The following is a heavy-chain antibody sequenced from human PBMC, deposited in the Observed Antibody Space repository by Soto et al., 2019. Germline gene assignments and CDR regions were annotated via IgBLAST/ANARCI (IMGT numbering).Heavy chain of an antibody. Sequence: SETLSLTCGVSGGFIGSGGYSWNWIRQPPGKDLEWIGNIFHTGSAHYNPSLKSRLTISVDKSKNQFSLELTSVTAADTAVYYCARAQWDYAVLTGRLCGALDIWGQGTMVTVSS. CDR2: IFHTGSA. CDR1: GGFIGSGGYS. V-gene: IGHV4-30-2*01. D-gene: IGHD2-21*01. CDR3: ARAQWDYAVLTGRLCGALDI. J-gene: IGHJ3*02.